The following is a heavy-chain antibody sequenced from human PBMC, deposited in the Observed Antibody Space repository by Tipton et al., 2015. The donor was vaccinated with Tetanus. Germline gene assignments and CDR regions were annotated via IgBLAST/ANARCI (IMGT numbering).Heavy chain of an antibody. CDR1: GGSLSGYH. D-gene: IGHD3-10*01. V-gene: IGHV4-59*01. Sequence: GLVKPSETLSLTCAVSGGSLSGYHWNWIRQSPGKGLEWIGNIYHSESANYNPSLKSRVTISVDTSENQITLTLKSVTAADTALYYCAGDGEKIMTSDRRQRRATNYYYHYGLDVWGQGTTVTVSS. CDR2: IYHSESA. CDR3: AGDGEKIMTSDRRQRRATNYYYHYGLDV. J-gene: IGHJ6*02.